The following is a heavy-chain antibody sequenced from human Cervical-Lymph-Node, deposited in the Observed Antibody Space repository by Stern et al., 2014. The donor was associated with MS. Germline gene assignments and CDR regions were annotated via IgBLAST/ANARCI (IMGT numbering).Heavy chain of an antibody. CDR1: GFMFSSYW. CDR2: IRSDGSST. V-gene: IGHV3-74*01. J-gene: IGHJ6*02. Sequence: EVQLVESGGGLVQPGGSLRLSCSASGFMFSSYWMHWVRQAPGKGLLWVSRIRSDGSSTTYADSVKGRFTISRDNAENTLYLQMNSLRAEDTAVYYCARDVGFYDILTGYKNYYGMDVWGQGTTVTVSS. D-gene: IGHD3-9*01. CDR3: ARDVGFYDILTGYKNYYGMDV.